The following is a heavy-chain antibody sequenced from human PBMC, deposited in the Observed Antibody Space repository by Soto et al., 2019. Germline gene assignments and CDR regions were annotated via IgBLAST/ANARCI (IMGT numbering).Heavy chain of an antibody. J-gene: IGHJ2*01. CDR1: RFTFSSYA. V-gene: IGHV3-23*01. D-gene: IGHD4-17*01. CDR3: AKDDGPPGTRDWYFDL. CDR2: ISSSGGRT. Sequence: EVQLLESGGGLVQPGGSLRLSCAASRFTFSSYAMSWVRQAPGKGLEWVSGISSSGGRTYYADSVKGRFTISRDNSKNTLYLQMNSLRAEDTAVYYCAKDDGPPGTRDWYFDLWGRGTLVTVSS.